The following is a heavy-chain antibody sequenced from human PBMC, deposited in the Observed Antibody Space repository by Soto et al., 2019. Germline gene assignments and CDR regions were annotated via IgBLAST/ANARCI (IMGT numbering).Heavy chain of an antibody. CDR1: GYTFTGYY. CDR3: ARGDCSSTSCYHYYYYYGMDV. D-gene: IGHD2-2*01. CDR2: INPNSGGT. Sequence: ASVKVSCKASGYTFTGYYMHWVRQAPGQGLEWMGWINPNSGGTNYAQKFQGRVTMTRDTSISTAYMELSRLRSDDTAVYYCARGDCSSTSCYHYYYYYGMDVWGQGTRVTVSS. V-gene: IGHV1-2*02. J-gene: IGHJ6*02.